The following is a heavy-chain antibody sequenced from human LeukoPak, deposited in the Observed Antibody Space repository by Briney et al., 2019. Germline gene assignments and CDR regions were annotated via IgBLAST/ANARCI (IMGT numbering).Heavy chain of an antibody. CDR2: ISGSGGST. D-gene: IGHD3-22*01. CDR3: ANDDYDSSGYSLNWFDP. V-gene: IGHV3-23*01. CDR1: GFTFSSYA. J-gene: IGHJ5*02. Sequence: PGGSLRLSCAASGFTFSSYAMSWVRQAPGKGLEWVSAISGSGGSTYYADSVKGRFTISRDNSKNTLYLQMNSLRAEDTAVYYCANDDYDSSGYSLNWFDPWGQGTLVTVSS.